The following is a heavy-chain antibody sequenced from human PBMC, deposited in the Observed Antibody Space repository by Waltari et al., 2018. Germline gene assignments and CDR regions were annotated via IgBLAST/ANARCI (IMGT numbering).Heavy chain of an antibody. Sequence: QVQLQESGPGLVKPSETLSLTRTVSGGSISRYYWSWIRQPPGKGLEWIGYIYYSGSTNYNPSLKSRVTISVDTSKNQFSLKLSSVTAADTAVYYCASSIVDSSGYFYWGQGTLVTVSS. J-gene: IGHJ4*02. D-gene: IGHD3-22*01. CDR2: IYYSGST. CDR1: GGSISRYY. CDR3: ASSIVDSSGYFY. V-gene: IGHV4-59*01.